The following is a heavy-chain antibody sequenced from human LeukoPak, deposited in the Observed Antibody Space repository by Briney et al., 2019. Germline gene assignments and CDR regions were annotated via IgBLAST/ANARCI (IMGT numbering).Heavy chain of an antibody. Sequence: SETLSLTCTVSGGSISSYYWSWIRQPPGKGLEWIGYIYYSGSTNYNPSLKSRVTISVDTSKSQFSLKLSSVTAADTAVYYCARHSLLTYYYGSGSYWFDYWGQGTLVTVSS. CDR3: ARHSLLTYYYGSGSYWFDY. CDR2: IYYSGST. D-gene: IGHD3-10*01. V-gene: IGHV4-59*08. J-gene: IGHJ4*02. CDR1: GGSISSYY.